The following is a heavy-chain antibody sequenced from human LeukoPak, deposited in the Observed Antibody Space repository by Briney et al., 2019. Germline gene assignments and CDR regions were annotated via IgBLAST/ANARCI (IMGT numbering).Heavy chain of an antibody. J-gene: IGHJ5*02. CDR2: IYPGDSDT. V-gene: IGHV5-51*01. CDR3: ASQSYDILTGEPKNWFDP. CDR1: GYIFTSYW. Sequence: GESLKISCKGSGYIFTSYWIGWVRQLPGKGLEWMGIIYPGDSDTRYSPSFQGQVTISADKSTSTAYLQWSSLKASDTAMYYCASQSYDILTGEPKNWFDPWGQGTLVTVSS. D-gene: IGHD3-9*01.